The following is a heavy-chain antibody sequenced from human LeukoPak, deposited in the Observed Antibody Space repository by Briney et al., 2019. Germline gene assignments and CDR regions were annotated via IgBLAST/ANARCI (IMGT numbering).Heavy chain of an antibody. V-gene: IGHV3-30*03. Sequence: GGSLRLSCAASGFTFSSYGMHWVRQAPGKGLEWVAVISYDGSNKYYADSVKGRFTISRDNAKTSLYLQMNSLRAEDTAVYYCARVGYCSVTSCYWRAFDIWGQGTMVTVSS. CDR2: ISYDGSNK. J-gene: IGHJ3*02. CDR3: ARVGYCSVTSCYWRAFDI. CDR1: GFTFSSYG. D-gene: IGHD2-2*01.